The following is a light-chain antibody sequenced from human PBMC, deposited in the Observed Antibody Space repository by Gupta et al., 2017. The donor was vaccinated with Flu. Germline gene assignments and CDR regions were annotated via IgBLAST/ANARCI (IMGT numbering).Light chain of an antibody. V-gene: IGLV2-14*04. CDR2: DVT. CDR1: SSDVGDYNV. Sequence: TSSDVGDYNVVSWYQQQPGNVPKLMLYDVTNRPAGVSKLFSASTSGKTASLTISVLQAEEEADYYCSSYTSRRCVVFGGGTKLTVL. CDR3: SSYTSRRCVV. J-gene: IGLJ2*01.